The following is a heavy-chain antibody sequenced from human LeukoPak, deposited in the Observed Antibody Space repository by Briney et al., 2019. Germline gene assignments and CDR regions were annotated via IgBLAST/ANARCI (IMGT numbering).Heavy chain of an antibody. CDR2: IYTSGST. Sequence: PSQTLSLTCTVSGGSISSGSYYWSWIRQPAGKGLEWIGRIYTSGSTNYNPSLKSRVTISVDTSKNQFSLKLSSVTAADTAVYYCARDRRGLRGWFDPWGQGTLVTVSS. CDR1: GGSISSGSYY. V-gene: IGHV4-61*02. CDR3: ARDRRGLRGWFDP. J-gene: IGHJ5*02. D-gene: IGHD5-12*01.